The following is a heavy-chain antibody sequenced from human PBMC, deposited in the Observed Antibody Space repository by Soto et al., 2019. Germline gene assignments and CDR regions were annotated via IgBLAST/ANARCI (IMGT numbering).Heavy chain of an antibody. J-gene: IGHJ6*02. V-gene: IGHV3-7*01. Sequence: PGGSLRLSCAASGFNFSSYWMSWVRQAPGKGLEWVANIKQDGSEKYYVDSVKGRFTISRDNAKNSLYLQMNSLRAEDTAVYYCARRGFWSGYFSYYYYGMDVWGQGTTVTVSS. CDR2: IKQDGSEK. CDR3: ARRGFWSGYFSYYYYGMDV. CDR1: GFNFSSYW. D-gene: IGHD3-3*01.